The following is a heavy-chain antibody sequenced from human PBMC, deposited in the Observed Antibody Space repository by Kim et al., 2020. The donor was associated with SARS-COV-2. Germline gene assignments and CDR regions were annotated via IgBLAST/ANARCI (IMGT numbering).Heavy chain of an antibody. CDR1: GGILSNFP. V-gene: IGHV1-69*02. J-gene: IGHJ4*01. CDR2: IIPILDIV. Sequence: SVKVSCRASGGILSNFPISWVRQTPGEGLEWMGRIIPILDIVSYAQTLQDRVTITADKSTNTAYMELSSLRSEDTAVYYCASPNRPYSIGHQYYFYYWG. D-gene: IGHD1-26*01. CDR3: ASPNRPYSIGHQYYFYY.